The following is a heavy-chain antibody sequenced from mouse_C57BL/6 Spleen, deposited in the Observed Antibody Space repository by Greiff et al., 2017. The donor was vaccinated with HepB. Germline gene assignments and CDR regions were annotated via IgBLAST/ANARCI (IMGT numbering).Heavy chain of an antibody. J-gene: IGHJ3*01. CDR1: GYTFTDYY. CDR3: ARSSRGFAY. Sequence: EVKLQQSGPELVKPGASVKISCKASGYTFTDYYMNWVKQSHGKSLEWIGDINPNNGGTSYNQKFKGKATLTVDKSSSTAYMEVRSLTSEDSAVYYCARSSRGFAYWGQGTLVTVSA. V-gene: IGHV1-26*01. CDR2: INPNNGGT.